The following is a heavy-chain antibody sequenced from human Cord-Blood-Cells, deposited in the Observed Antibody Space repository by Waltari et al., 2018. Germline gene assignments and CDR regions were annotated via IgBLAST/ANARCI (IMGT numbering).Heavy chain of an antibody. CDR2: IWYDGSNK. CDR3: ARDLTGDRGAFDI. Sequence: QVQLVESGGGVVQPGRSLRLSCTASGFTFSSYGMPWVRQAPGKGLEWVAVIWYDGSNKYYADSVKGRFTISRDNSKNTLYLQMNSLRAEDTAVYYCARDLTGDRGAFDIWGQGTMVTVSS. V-gene: IGHV3-33*01. CDR1: GFTFSSYG. J-gene: IGHJ3*02. D-gene: IGHD3-9*01.